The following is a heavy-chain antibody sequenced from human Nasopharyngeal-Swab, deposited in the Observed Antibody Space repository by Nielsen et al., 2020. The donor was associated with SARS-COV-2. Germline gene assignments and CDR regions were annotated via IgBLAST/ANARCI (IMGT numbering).Heavy chain of an antibody. CDR1: GFTFSSYA. CDR3: VKDLIVVVPAAISDY. Sequence: GESLKISCSASGFTFSSYAMHWVRQAPGKGPEYVSAISSNGGSTYYADSVKGRFTISRDNSKNTLYLQMSSLRAEDTAVYYCVKDLIVVVPAAISDYWGQGTLVTVSS. J-gene: IGHJ4*02. V-gene: IGHV3-64D*09. D-gene: IGHD2-2*02. CDR2: ISSNGGST.